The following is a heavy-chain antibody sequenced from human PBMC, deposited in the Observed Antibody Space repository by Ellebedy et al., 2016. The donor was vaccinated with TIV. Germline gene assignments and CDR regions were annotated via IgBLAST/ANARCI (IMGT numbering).Heavy chain of an antibody. CDR2: ISAYNGNT. V-gene: IGHV1-18*04. Sequence: ASVKVSCKASGYTFTSYGISWVRQAPGQGLEWMGWISAYNGNTNYAQKLQGRVTMTTDTSTSTAYMELSRLRSDDTAVYYCARAGEVLWFGELCIWGQGTMVTVSS. CDR3: ARAGEVLWFGELCI. J-gene: IGHJ3*02. CDR1: GYTFTSYG. D-gene: IGHD3-10*01.